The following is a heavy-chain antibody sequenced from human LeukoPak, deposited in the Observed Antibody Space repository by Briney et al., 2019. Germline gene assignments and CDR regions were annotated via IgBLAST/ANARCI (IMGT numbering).Heavy chain of an antibody. V-gene: IGHV1-69*04. D-gene: IGHD2-15*01. CDR3: ARQAGRLDGFDP. Sequence: SVKVSCKASGGTFSSYAISWVRQAPGQGLEWMGRIIPILGIANYAQKFQGRVTITADKSTSTAYMELSSLRSEDTAVYYCARQAGRLDGFDPWGQGTLVTVSS. CDR2: IIPILGIA. CDR1: GGTFSSYA. J-gene: IGHJ5*02.